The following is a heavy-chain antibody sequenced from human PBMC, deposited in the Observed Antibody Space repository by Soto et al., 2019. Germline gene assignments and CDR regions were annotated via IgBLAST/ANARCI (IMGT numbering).Heavy chain of an antibody. CDR1: GGSVSSGDYY. V-gene: IGHV4-61*08. J-gene: IGHJ5*02. CDR3: ARSPVDTSMIYWLDP. Sequence: SETLSLTCTVSGGSVSSGDYYWSWIRQPPGKGLEWIGYIYYSGNTNYNPSLNSRVIISVDTSKNLFSLKLTSVTAADTAVYYCARSPVDTSMIYWLDPWGQGTLVTVSS. CDR2: IYYSGNT. D-gene: IGHD5-18*01.